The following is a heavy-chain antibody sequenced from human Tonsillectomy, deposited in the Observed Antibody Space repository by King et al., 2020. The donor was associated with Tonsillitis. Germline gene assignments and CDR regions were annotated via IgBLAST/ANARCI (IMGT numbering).Heavy chain of an antibody. V-gene: IGHV6-1*01. J-gene: IGHJ5*02. D-gene: IGHD2-15*01. CDR3: ARVVAAPNNFFDP. CDR1: GDSVSSNSAA. CDR2: TYYRSKWYN. Sequence: VQLPQSGPGLVKPSQTLSLTCAISGDSVSSNSAAWIWVRQSPSRGLEWLGRTYYRSKWYNDYAVSVKGRITINPDTSKNQFSLHLNSVTPEDTAVYYCARVVAAPNNFFDPWGQGTLVTVSS.